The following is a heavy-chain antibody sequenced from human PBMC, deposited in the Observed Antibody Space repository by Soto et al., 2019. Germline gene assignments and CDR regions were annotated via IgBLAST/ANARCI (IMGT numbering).Heavy chain of an antibody. D-gene: IGHD3-10*01. J-gene: IGHJ3*02. V-gene: IGHV4-61*01. Sequence: SSETLSLTCTFSGGSVSSGSYYLSWIRQPPGKGLEWIGYIYYSGSTNYNPSLKSRVTISVDTSKNQFSLKLSSVTAADTAVYYCARRYGGAFDIWGQGTMVTVSS. CDR2: IYYSGST. CDR1: GGSVSSGSYY. CDR3: ARRYGGAFDI.